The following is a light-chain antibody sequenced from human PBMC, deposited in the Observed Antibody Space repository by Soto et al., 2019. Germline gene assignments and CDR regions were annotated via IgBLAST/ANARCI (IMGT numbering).Light chain of an antibody. J-gene: IGLJ2*01. CDR1: NCDVGAYPY. CDR3: SSDDTLGSYWI. V-gene: IGLV2-14*01. Sequence: QSVLTQPPSASGSPGQSITISCTGTNCDVGAYPYVCCYHHHPGDATNLLNYEVADRPSGVSDRFSGSKSGNTASVTIAALQAEDEDVYYGSSDDTLGSYWIFGGGTKVTVL. CDR2: EVA.